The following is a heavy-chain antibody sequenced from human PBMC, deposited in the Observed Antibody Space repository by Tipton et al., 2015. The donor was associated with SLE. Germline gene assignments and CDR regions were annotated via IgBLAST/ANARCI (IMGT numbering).Heavy chain of an antibody. J-gene: IGHJ4*02. V-gene: IGHV4-59*01. D-gene: IGHD2-2*01. Sequence: TLSLTCTVSGYSLSSDYWSWIRQPPGKGLEWIGYINHSGNTNYNPSLKRRVTISVDTSKNQFSLKLSSVTPADTAVYYFSSDTNCDLDYWGQGTLVTVSS. CDR2: INHSGNT. CDR3: SSDTNCDLDY. CDR1: GYSLSSDY.